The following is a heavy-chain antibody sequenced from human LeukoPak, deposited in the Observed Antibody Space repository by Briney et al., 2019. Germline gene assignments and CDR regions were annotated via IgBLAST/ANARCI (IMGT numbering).Heavy chain of an antibody. V-gene: IGHV3-23*01. Sequence: GGSLRLSCAASGFTFSTYWMKWVRQAPGKGLEWVSAVSGRDDSTYYADSVKGRFTISRDTSKNTLYLQMNSLRAEDTAVYYCAKWGDYDILTGYYDPDYWGQGTLVTVSS. CDR2: VSGRDDST. D-gene: IGHD3-9*01. J-gene: IGHJ4*02. CDR1: GFTFSTYW. CDR3: AKWGDYDILTGYYDPDY.